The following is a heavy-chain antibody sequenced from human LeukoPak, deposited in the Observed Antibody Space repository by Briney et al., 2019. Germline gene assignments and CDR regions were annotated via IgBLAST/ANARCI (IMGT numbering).Heavy chain of an antibody. CDR2: ISGSRGNT. Sequence: GGSLRLSCAASGFTFSDYGMYCVRQAPGQGLDWVSGISGSRGNTYYADSVKGRFTISRDNSKNTLYLQMNSLRTEDTAVYYCAKGQYDSSGYYYSEHQRGSGNYFDYWGQGTLVTVSS. CDR1: GFTFSDYG. V-gene: IGHV3-23*01. CDR3: AKGQYDSSGYYYSEHQRGSGNYFDY. D-gene: IGHD3-22*01. J-gene: IGHJ4*02.